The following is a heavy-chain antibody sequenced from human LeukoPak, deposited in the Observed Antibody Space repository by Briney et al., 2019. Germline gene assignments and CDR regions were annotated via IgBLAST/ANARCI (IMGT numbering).Heavy chain of an antibody. D-gene: IGHD1-26*01. CDR1: GGSTSSYY. CDR2: IYYSGST. V-gene: IGHV4-59*08. CDR3: ARFSGGSYSHYYYYYGMDV. J-gene: IGHJ6*02. Sequence: SETLSLTCTVSGGSTSSYYWSWIRQPPGKGLEWIGYIYYSGSTNYNPSLKSRATISVDTSKNQFSLKLSSVTAADTAVYYCARFSGGSYSHYYYYYGMDVWGQGTTVTVSS.